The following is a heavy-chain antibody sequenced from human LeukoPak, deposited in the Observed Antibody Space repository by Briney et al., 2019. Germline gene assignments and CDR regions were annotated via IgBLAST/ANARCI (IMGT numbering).Heavy chain of an antibody. J-gene: IGHJ4*02. D-gene: IGHD2-15*01. Sequence: ASVKVSCKVSGYTLTELSMHWVRQAPGKGLEWMGGFDPEDGETIYAQKFQGRVAMTEDTSTDTAYMELSSLRSEDTAVYYCAICSRRSRTRQSFDYWGQGTLVTVSS. V-gene: IGHV1-24*01. CDR2: FDPEDGET. CDR3: AICSRRSRTRQSFDY. CDR1: GYTLTELS.